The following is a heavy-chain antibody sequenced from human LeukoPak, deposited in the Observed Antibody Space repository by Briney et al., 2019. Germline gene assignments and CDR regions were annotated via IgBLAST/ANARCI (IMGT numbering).Heavy chain of an antibody. Sequence: GASVKVSCKVSGYTLTEVSMHWVRQAPGKGPGWMGGFDAEDGETIYAQTFQGRVTMTEDTSTDTAYMELSSLRSEDTAVYYCATGIAVAGTKNYWGQGTLVTVSS. CDR1: GYTLTEVS. CDR2: FDAEDGET. J-gene: IGHJ4*02. D-gene: IGHD6-19*01. CDR3: ATGIAVAGTKNY. V-gene: IGHV1-24*01.